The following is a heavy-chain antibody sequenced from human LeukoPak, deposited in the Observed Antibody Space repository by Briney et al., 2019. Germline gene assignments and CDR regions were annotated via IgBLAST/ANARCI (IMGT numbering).Heavy chain of an antibody. J-gene: IGHJ4*02. D-gene: IGHD3-10*01. Sequence: GGSLRLSCAASGFTFSTYAMSWVRQAPGKGLEWVSTINNNGGSTYYADSVKGRFTIFRDNSKNTLYLQMNSLRAEDTAVYYSAIKAKGDYWGQGTLVTVSS. CDR1: GFTFSTYA. V-gene: IGHV3-23*01. CDR3: AIKAKGDY. CDR2: INNNGGST.